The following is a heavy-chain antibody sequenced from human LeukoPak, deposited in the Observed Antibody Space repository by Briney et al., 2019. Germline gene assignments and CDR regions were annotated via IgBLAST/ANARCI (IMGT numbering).Heavy chain of an antibody. CDR2: INPRGGST. CDR1: GYTFTSYY. J-gene: IGHJ6*02. CDR3: AREVVTATIYYYYGMDV. D-gene: IGHD2-21*02. V-gene: IGHV1-46*01. Sequence: ASVKVSCKASGYTFTSYYMHWVRQAPGQGLEWMGIINPRGGSTSYAQKFQGRVTMTRDTSTSTVYMELSSLRSEDTAVYYCAREVVTATIYYYYGMDVWGQGTTVTVSS.